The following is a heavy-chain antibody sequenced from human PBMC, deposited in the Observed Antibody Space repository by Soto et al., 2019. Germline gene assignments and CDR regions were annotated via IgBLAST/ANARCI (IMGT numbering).Heavy chain of an antibody. V-gene: IGHV4-59*11. CDR3: VRGGSWFDR. CDR1: GGAISGRY. Sequence: SETLSLTCTVSGGAISGRYWSWVRQPPGKGLQWIGYIYSTGSANYNPSLKSRVTISIDTSRNQFFLSLTSVTAADTAVYYCVRGGSWFDRWGQGTLVTVSS. CDR2: IYSTGSA. J-gene: IGHJ5*02. D-gene: IGHD3-16*01.